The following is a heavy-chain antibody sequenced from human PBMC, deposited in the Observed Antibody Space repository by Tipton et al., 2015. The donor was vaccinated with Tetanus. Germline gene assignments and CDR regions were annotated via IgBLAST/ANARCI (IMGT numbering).Heavy chain of an antibody. CDR1: GFTVSSNF. CDR2: IYSGGTT. V-gene: IGHV3-53*01. J-gene: IGHJ3*01. Sequence: SLRLSCAASGFTVSSNFMSWVRQAPGEGLEWVSIIYSGGTTYYADSVKGRFTISRDNSRNTLYLQMSSLRVEDTAVYYCARDVSVAGLRYFDVWGQGTLVTVSS. CDR3: ARDVSVAGLRYFDV. D-gene: IGHD3-9*01.